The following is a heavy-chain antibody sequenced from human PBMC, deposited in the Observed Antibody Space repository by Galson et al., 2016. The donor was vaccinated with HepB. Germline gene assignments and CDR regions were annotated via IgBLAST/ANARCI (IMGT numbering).Heavy chain of an antibody. J-gene: IGHJ4*02. D-gene: IGHD3-10*01. CDR2: IK. Sequence: SLRLSCAASGFNFSTAWMTWVRQVPGKGLEWVGRIKDKTDGGTLDSAAPVRGKGKTDGGTVDYAAPVKGRFSISRDDSKNTVYLQMNGLRTEDTAVYYCATYGSARKFDFWGQGTLVT. CDR1: GFNFSTAW. V-gene: IGHV3-15*07. CDR3: ATYGSARKFDF.